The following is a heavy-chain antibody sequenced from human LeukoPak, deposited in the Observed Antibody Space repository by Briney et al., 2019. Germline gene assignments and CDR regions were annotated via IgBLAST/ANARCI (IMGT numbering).Heavy chain of an antibody. CDR2: IWYDGSNK. CDR3: TTPTYYDFWSGFHY. V-gene: IGHV3-33*01. D-gene: IGHD3-3*01. J-gene: IGHJ4*02. Sequence: PGRSLRLSCAASGFTFSSYGMHWVRQAPGKGLEWVAVIWYDGSNKYYADSVKGRFTISRDNSKNTLYLQMNSLKTEDTAVYYCTTPTYYDFWSGFHYWGQGTLVTVSS. CDR1: GFTFSSYG.